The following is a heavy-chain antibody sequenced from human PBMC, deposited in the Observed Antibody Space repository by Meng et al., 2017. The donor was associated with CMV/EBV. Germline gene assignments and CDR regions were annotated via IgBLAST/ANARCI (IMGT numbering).Heavy chain of an antibody. CDR1: GGSVSSVSYY. D-gene: IGHD4-17*01. CDR3: ARERVTTVTTHWFDP. V-gene: IGHV4-61*01. CDR2: IYYSGST. Sequence: SETLSLTCTVSGGSVSSVSYYWSWIRQPPGKGLEWIGYIYYSGSTNYNPSLKSRVTISVDTSKKQFSLKLSSVTAAGTAVYYCARERVTTVTTHWFDPWGQGTLVTVSS. J-gene: IGHJ5*02.